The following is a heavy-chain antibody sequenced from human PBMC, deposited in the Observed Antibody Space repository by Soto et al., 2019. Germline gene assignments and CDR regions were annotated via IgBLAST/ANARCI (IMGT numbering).Heavy chain of an antibody. J-gene: IGHJ6*03. CDR3: ARGGRGNYDFWSGSPYYYMDV. V-gene: IGHV4-31*03. Sequence: TLSLTCTVSGVSISSGGYYWSWIRQHPGKGLELIGYIYYSGSTYYNPSLKSRVTISVDTSKNQFSLKLSSVTAADTAVYYCARGGRGNYDFWSGSPYYYMDVWGKGTTVTVSS. D-gene: IGHD3-3*01. CDR1: GVSISSGGYY. CDR2: IYYSGST.